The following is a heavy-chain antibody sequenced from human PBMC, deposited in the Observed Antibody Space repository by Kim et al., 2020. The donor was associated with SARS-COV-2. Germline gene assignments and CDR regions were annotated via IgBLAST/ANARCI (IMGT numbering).Heavy chain of an antibody. V-gene: IGHV3-66*01. D-gene: IGHD2-15*01. J-gene: IGHJ6*02. Sequence: ADSVQGRFTISKDNSKKTLYLQMNSLSAEDTAVYYGARYRGSYYYYGMDVWGQGTTVTVSS. CDR3: ARYRGSYYYYGMDV.